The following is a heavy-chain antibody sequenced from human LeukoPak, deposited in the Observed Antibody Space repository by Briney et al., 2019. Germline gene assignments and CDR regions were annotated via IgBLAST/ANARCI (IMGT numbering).Heavy chain of an antibody. V-gene: IGHV3-33*01. CDR3: AREGPTTAVGSGAPDI. CDR1: GFTFSDYT. D-gene: IGHD6-13*01. CDR2: IWHDGTYI. J-gene: IGHJ3*02. Sequence: GGSLRLSCPASGFTFSDYTMQWLRQAPGKGLEWVAVIWHDGTYISYGDSVRGRFTISRDNSKNTLYLQMNRLRAEDTAVYYCAREGPTTAVGSGAPDIWGLGTMVTVSS.